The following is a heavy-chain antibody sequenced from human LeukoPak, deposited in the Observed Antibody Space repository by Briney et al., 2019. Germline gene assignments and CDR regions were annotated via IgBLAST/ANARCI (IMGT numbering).Heavy chain of an antibody. J-gene: IGHJ6*03. CDR1: GFTFSSYW. V-gene: IGHV3-74*01. CDR3: ARDGGDYSNNPRYYYYYYMDV. Sequence: PGGSLRLSCAASGFTFSSYWMHWVRQAPGKGLVWVSRINTDGSSTSYADSVKGRFTISRDNSQSTLYLQMNSLRGEDTAVYYCARDGGDYSNNPRYYYYYYMDVWGKGTTVTVSS. D-gene: IGHD4-11*01. CDR2: INTDGSST.